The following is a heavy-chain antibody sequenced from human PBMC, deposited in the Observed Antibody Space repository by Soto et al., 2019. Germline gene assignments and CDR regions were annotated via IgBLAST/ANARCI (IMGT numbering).Heavy chain of an antibody. CDR3: ARARTPYYYDNTGYFLFDP. Sequence: PSETLSLTCTVSGGSISSGDYYWSWIRQPPGKGLEWIGYIYSSGTTKYNPSLGSRATISVDTSKSQFSLSLNSVTAADTAIYYCARARTPYYYDNTGYFLFDPWGQGTLVTVSS. D-gene: IGHD3-22*01. J-gene: IGHJ5*02. V-gene: IGHV4-61*08. CDR1: GGSISSGDYY. CDR2: IYSSGTT.